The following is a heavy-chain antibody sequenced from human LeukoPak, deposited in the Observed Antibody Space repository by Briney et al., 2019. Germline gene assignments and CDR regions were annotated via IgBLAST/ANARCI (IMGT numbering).Heavy chain of an antibody. V-gene: IGHV3-23*01. CDR2: ISGSGGST. CDR3: AKHPYSSGWYWEYYFDY. J-gene: IGHJ4*02. CDR1: GFTFSSYA. D-gene: IGHD6-19*01. Sequence: GGSLRLSCAASGFTFSSYAMSWVRQAPGKGLEWVSAISGSGGSTYYADSVKGRFTISRDNSKNTLYLQMNSLRAEDTAVYYCAKHPYSSGWYWEYYFDYWGQGTLVTVS.